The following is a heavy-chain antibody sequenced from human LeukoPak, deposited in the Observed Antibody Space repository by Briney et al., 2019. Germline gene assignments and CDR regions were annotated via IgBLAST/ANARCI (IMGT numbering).Heavy chain of an antibody. CDR1: GFAFDDFA. Sequence: GGSLRPSCTTSGFAFDDFAMSWARQPAGKGLEWVGFIRRRAYGGAAEYAASVKGRFIISRDDSKGIAYLQMNSLKTEDTAVYYCSRNGLVDFDYWGQGSRVIVSP. CDR3: SRNGLVDFDY. CDR2: IRRRAYGGAA. J-gene: IGHJ4*02. V-gene: IGHV3-49*04.